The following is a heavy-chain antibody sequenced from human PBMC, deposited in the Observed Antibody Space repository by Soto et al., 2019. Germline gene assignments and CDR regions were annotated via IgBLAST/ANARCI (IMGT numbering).Heavy chain of an antibody. Sequence: SETLSLTCAVYGGSFSGYYWSWIRQPPGKGLEWIGEINHSGSTNYNPSLKSRVTISVDTSKNQFSLKLSSVTAADTAVYYCARVWGDAFDIWGQRTMVTVSS. CDR3: ARVWGDAFDI. D-gene: IGHD7-27*01. J-gene: IGHJ3*02. V-gene: IGHV4-34*01. CDR2: INHSGST. CDR1: GGSFSGYY.